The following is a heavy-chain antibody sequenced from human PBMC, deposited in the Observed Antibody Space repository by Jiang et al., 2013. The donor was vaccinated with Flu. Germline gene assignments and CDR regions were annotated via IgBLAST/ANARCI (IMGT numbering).Heavy chain of an antibody. J-gene: IGHJ5*02. CDR2: MNPNSGNT. D-gene: IGHD3-3*01. CDR3: ARRLLALRFLEWLKRQPNWFDP. Sequence: GAEVKKPGASVKVSCKASGYTFTSYDINWVRQATGQGLEWMGWMNPNSGNTGYAQKFQGRVTMTRNTSISTAYMELSSLRSEDTAVYYCARRLLALRFLEWLKRQPNWFDPWGQGTLVTVSS. V-gene: IGHV1-8*01. CDR1: GYTFTSYD.